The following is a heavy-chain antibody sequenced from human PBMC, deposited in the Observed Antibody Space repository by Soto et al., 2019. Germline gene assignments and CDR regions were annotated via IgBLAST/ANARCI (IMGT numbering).Heavy chain of an antibody. V-gene: IGHV3-74*01. CDR3: GRWEGTIVVVAGVYAFDI. CDR2: INSDRSST. D-gene: IGHD2-15*01. Sequence: EVQLVESGGGLVQPGGSLRLSCAASGFTFSSYWMHWVRQAPGKGLVWVARINSDRSSTSYADSVKGRFAISSDNAKNTLYLQMNSLRAEDTAVYYCGRWEGTIVVVAGVYAFDIWGQGTMVTVSS. J-gene: IGHJ3*02. CDR1: GFTFSSYW.